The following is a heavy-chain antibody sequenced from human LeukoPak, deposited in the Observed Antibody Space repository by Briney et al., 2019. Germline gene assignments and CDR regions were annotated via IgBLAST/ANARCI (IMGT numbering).Heavy chain of an antibody. CDR1: GGSISSSNW. Sequence: SGTLSLTCAVSGGSISSSNWWSWVRQPPGKGLEWIGEIYHSGSTNYNPSLKSRVTMSVDTSKNQFSLKLSSVTAADTAVYYCARDLTMVRGVLGIDPWGQGTLVTVSS. J-gene: IGHJ5*02. CDR3: ARDLTMVRGVLGIDP. V-gene: IGHV4-4*02. CDR2: IYHSGST. D-gene: IGHD3-10*01.